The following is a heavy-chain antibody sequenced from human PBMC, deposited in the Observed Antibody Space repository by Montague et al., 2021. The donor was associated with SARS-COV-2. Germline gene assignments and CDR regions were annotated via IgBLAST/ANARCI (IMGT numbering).Heavy chain of an antibody. CDR2: IYHSGST. J-gene: IGHJ4*02. V-gene: IGHV4-59*08. CDR1: GGPITSYY. Sequence: SETLSLTCAVSGGPITSYYWNWIRQPPGKGLEYIGYIYHSGSTTYNPSLKSRVSISVDTSKNQFSLKLSSVTAADTAVYYCARHALGYFDWLNEGYFDYWGQGTLVTVSS. D-gene: IGHD3-9*01. CDR3: ARHALGYFDWLNEGYFDY.